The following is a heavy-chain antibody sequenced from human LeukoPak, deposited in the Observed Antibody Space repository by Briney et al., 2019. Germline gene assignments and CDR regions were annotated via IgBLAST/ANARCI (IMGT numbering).Heavy chain of an antibody. D-gene: IGHD2-2*01. CDR2: ISSSSSYI. CDR1: GFTFSSYA. CDR3: VRRVVPAAYDY. Sequence: GGSLRLSCAASGFTFSSYAMSWVRQAPGKGLEWVSSISSSSSYIYYADSVKGRFTISRDNAKNSLYLQMNSLRAEDTAVYYCVRRVVPAAYDYWGQGTLVTVSS. V-gene: IGHV3-21*01. J-gene: IGHJ4*02.